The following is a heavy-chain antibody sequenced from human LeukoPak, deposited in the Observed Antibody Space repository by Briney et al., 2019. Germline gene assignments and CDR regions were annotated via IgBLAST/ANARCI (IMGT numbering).Heavy chain of an antibody. CDR2: ISSSSSTI. J-gene: IGHJ3*02. Sequence: GGSLRLSCAASGFTFSSYSMNWVRQAPGKGLEWVSYISSSSSTIYYADSVKGRFTISRDNAKNSLYLQMNSLRAEDTAVYYCARDDNCGGDCYSWHAFDIWGQGTMVTVSS. D-gene: IGHD2-21*02. CDR1: GFTFSSYS. V-gene: IGHV3-48*01. CDR3: ARDDNCGGDCYSWHAFDI.